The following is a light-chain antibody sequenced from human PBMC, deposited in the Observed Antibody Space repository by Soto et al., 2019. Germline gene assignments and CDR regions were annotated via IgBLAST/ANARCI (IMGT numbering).Light chain of an antibody. CDR2: HAS. CDR3: QQYYGLPPLT. Sequence: DIQMPQSPSSLSASIGARVTITCQASQNITNNLSWYQQKPGKAPNLLIYHASKLAKGVTSRFSGSGSGTDFSFIITSLQREDLATYYCQQYYGLPPLTVGQGTRLEIK. J-gene: IGKJ5*01. V-gene: IGKV1-33*01. CDR1: QNITNN.